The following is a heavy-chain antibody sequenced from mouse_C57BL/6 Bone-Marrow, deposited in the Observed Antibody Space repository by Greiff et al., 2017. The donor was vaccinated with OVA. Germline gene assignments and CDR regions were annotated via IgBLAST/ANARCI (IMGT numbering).Heavy chain of an antibody. J-gene: IGHJ3*01. CDR1: GYTFTDYY. Sequence: VQLQQSGAELVRPGASVKLSCKASGYTFTDYYINWVKQRPGQGLEWIARIYPGSGNTYYNEKFKGKATLTAEKSSSTAYMQLSSLTSEDSAVYFCARGAAQAAVGAYWGQGTLVTVSA. CDR2: IYPGSGNT. CDR3: ARGAAQAAVGAY. D-gene: IGHD3-2*02. V-gene: IGHV1-76*01.